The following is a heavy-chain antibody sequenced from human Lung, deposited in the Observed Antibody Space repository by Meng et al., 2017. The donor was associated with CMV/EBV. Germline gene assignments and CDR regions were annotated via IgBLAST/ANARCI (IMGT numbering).Heavy chain of an antibody. V-gene: IGHV4-34*01. J-gene: IGHJ4*02. Sequence: LXCAVYGGSFSGYYWSWIRQPPGKGLEWIGEINHSGSTNYNPSLKSRVTISVDTSKNQFSLKLSSVTAADTAVYYCARAGITVVRGVIICRPDYWGQGXLVTVSS. CDR1: GGSFSGYY. CDR3: ARAGITVVRGVIICRPDY. CDR2: INHSGST. D-gene: IGHD3-10*01.